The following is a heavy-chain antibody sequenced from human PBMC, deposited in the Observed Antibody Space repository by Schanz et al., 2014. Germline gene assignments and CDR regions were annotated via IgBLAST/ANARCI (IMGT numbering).Heavy chain of an antibody. V-gene: IGHV4-4*07. CDR3: ARDRGYDFSFDP. CDR1: GGSISSFY. J-gene: IGHJ5*02. Sequence: QVQLQESGPGLVKSSETLSLTCTVSGGSISSFYWGWIRQPAGKGLEWIGRIYTSGSTNYNPSLKRRAPMSLDTSKNQFSLKLSSVTAADTAVYYCARDRGYDFSFDPWGQGTLVTVSS. D-gene: IGHD3-3*01. CDR2: IYTSGST.